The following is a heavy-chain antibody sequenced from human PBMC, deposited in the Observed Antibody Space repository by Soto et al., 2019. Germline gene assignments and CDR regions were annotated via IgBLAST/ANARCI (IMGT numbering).Heavy chain of an antibody. CDR2: IYYSGST. Sequence: PSETLSLTCTVSGGSISSGDYYWSWIRQPPGKGLEWIGYIYYSGSTYYNPSLKSRGTISVDTSKNKFSLKLSSVTAADTAVYYCARGGLNYDFPTPALSGMDAWGQGTTVTVSS. D-gene: IGHD3-3*01. J-gene: IGHJ6*02. V-gene: IGHV4-30-4*01. CDR1: GGSISSGDYY. CDR3: ARGGLNYDFPTPALSGMDA.